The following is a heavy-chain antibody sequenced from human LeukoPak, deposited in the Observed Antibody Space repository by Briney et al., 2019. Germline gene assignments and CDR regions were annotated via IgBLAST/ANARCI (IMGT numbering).Heavy chain of an antibody. V-gene: IGHV3-23*01. J-gene: IGHJ4*02. CDR1: GFTFSNYA. D-gene: IGHD6-19*01. Sequence: GGSLRLSCAASGFTFSNYAMTWVRQAPGKGLEWVSAISGSGGSTYYADSVKGRFTISRDNSKNTLYLQMNSLRAEDTAVYYCAKDIEEWLVKGGGCFDYWGQGTLVTVSS. CDR3: AKDIEEWLVKGGGCFDY. CDR2: ISGSGGST.